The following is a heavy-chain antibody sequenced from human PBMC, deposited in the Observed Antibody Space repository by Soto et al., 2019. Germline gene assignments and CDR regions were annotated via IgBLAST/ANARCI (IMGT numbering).Heavy chain of an antibody. J-gene: IGHJ4*02. Sequence: QVQLVESGGGLVKPGGSLRLSCAASGFTFSDYYMSWIRQAPGKGLEWVSYISSSSSYTNYADSVKGRFTISRDNAKNSLYLQMNSLRAEDTAVYYCARDPNEFVRGPLDYWGQGTLVTVSS. V-gene: IGHV3-11*06. CDR3: ARDPNEFVRGPLDY. CDR2: ISSSSSYT. D-gene: IGHD3-10*01. CDR1: GFTFSDYY.